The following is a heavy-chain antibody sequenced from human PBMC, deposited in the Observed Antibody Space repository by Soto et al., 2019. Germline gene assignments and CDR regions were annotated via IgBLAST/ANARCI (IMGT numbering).Heavy chain of an antibody. CDR1: GGSVSSGSYY. CDR3: ATQAIFGVVINGMDV. J-gene: IGHJ6*02. V-gene: IGHV4-61*01. D-gene: IGHD3-3*01. CDR2: IYYSGST. Sequence: SETLSLTCTVSGGSVSSGSYYWSWIRQPPGKGLEWIGYIYYSGSTNYNPSLKSRVTISVDTSKNQFSLKLSSVTAADTAVYYCATQAIFGVVINGMDVWGQGTTVTVSS.